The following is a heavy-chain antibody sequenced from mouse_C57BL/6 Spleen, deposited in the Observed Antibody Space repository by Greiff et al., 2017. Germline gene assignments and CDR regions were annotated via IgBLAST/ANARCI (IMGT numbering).Heavy chain of an antibody. CDR2: ISDGGSYT. J-gene: IGHJ4*01. V-gene: IGHV5-4*01. CDR3: ARDGTSGYGNAMDY. D-gene: IGHD3-1*01. Sequence: EVQLVESGGGLVKPGGSLKLSCAASGFTFSSYAMSWVRQTPEKRLEWVATISDGGSYTYYPDNVKGQCTISRDNAKNNLYLQMSHLTSEDTAVYYCARDGTSGYGNAMDYWGQGTSVTVSS. CDR1: GFTFSSYA.